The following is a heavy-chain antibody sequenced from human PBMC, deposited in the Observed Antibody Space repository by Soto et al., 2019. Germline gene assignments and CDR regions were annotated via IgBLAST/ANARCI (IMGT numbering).Heavy chain of an antibody. Sequence: QLQLMQSGGEAKNPGASVKVSCEASGYSFRTYALSWLRQAPGQGLEWMGLITPNNGYTNYAQKFQGRLILTTDIPSSTFYMELTSLRYDATAMYYCATSYDSGFDPWGQGTLVSVS. J-gene: IGHJ5*02. CDR3: ATSYDSGFDP. CDR2: ITPNNGYT. D-gene: IGHD3-3*01. CDR1: GYSFRTYA. V-gene: IGHV1-18*01.